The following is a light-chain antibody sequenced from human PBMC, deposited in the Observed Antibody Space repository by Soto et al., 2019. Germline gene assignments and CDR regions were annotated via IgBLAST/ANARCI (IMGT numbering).Light chain of an antibody. CDR2: FGS. CDR1: QSLLQRNGYNY. Sequence: DIVMTQSPLSLPVTPGEPASISCSSSQSLLQRNGYNYLDWYLQKPGQSPQLLIDFGSYRASGVPYRFSGSGSGTDFTLKIRRVEAEDVGVYYCMQSQQSPPTFGQGTKVEI. CDR3: MQSQQSPPT. V-gene: IGKV2-28*01. J-gene: IGKJ1*01.